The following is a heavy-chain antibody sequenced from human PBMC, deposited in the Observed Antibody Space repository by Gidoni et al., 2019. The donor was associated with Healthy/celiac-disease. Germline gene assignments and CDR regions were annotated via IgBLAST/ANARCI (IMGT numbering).Heavy chain of an antibody. CDR1: GHTFTGYY. J-gene: IGHJ6*02. V-gene: IGHV1-2*04. CDR2: INPNSGGT. D-gene: IGHD3-10*01. CDR3: ARDGTYYYGSGSYWYYYGMDV. Sequence: QVQLVQSGAEVKKPGASVKVSCKASGHTFTGYYMHWGRQAPGQGLEWMGWINPNSGGTNYAQKFQGWVTMTRDTSISTAYMELSRLRSDDTAVYYCARDGTYYYGSGSYWYYYGMDVWGQGTTVTVSS.